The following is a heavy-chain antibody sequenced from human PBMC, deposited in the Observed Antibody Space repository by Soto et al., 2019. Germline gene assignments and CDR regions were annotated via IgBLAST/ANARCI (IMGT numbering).Heavy chain of an antibody. D-gene: IGHD6-13*01. CDR3: ARGSSNWAYYFDF. V-gene: IGHV3-48*02. Sequence: EVHLVESGGGLVQPGGSLRLSFAASGFTFSSYSLDWGRPAPGKGLEWVSYITSSGTTVYYADSVRGRFTISRDNAKNSLYLQMNSLRDDDTAVYYCARGSSNWAYYFDFWGQGTLVTVSS. CDR1: GFTFSSYS. CDR2: ITSSGTTV. J-gene: IGHJ4*02.